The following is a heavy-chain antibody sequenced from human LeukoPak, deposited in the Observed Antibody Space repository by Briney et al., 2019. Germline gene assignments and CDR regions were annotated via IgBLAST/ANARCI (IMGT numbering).Heavy chain of an antibody. J-gene: IGHJ6*04. CDR1: GGTFSSYA. D-gene: IGHD3-10*01. CDR2: IIPIFGTA. V-gene: IGHV1-69*06. CDR3: AVWAFDYYGSGGYWPEPHDYYYYGMDV. Sequence: SVKVSCKASGGTFSSYAISWVRQAPGQGLDWMGGIIPIFGTANYAQKFQGRVTITADKSTSTAYMELSSLRSEDTAVYYCAVWAFDYYGSGGYWPEPHDYYYYGMDVWGKGTTVTVSS.